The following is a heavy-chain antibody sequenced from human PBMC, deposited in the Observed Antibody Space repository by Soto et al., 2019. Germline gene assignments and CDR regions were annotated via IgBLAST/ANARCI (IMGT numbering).Heavy chain of an antibody. CDR2: IYYSGST. Sequence: SETLSLTCTVSGGSISSYYWSWIRQPPGKGLEWIGYIYYSGSTNYNPSLKSRVTISVDTSKNQFSLKLSSVTAADTAVYYCARVISGWSRYNWFDPWGQGTLVTVSS. J-gene: IGHJ5*02. D-gene: IGHD6-19*01. CDR3: ARVISGWSRYNWFDP. CDR1: GGSISSYY. V-gene: IGHV4-59*01.